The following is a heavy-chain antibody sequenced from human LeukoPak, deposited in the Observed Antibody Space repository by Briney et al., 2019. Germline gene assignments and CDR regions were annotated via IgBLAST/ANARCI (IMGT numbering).Heavy chain of an antibody. CDR1: GFTFSSYS. V-gene: IGHV3-21*01. J-gene: IGHJ3*02. CDR3: ARDQIDIVVVVAATPSDAFDI. D-gene: IGHD2-15*01. CDR2: ISSSSSYI. Sequence: SGGSLRLSCAASGFTFSSYSMNWVRQAPGKGLEWVSSISSSSSYIYYADSVKGRFTISRDNAKNTLYLQMNSLRAEDTAVYYCARDQIDIVVVVAATPSDAFDIWGQGTMVTVSS.